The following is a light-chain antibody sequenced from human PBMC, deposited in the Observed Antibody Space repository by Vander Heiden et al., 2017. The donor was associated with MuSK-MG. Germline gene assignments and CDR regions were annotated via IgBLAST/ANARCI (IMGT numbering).Light chain of an antibody. V-gene: IGKV1-39*01. CDR2: AAS. CDR3: QQSDSTPPIT. J-gene: IGKJ5*01. CDR1: QSISSY. Sequence: DIQMTQSPSSLSASVGDRVTITCRASQSISSYLNWYQQKPGKAPKFLIYAASSLQSGVPSRFSGSGYGTDFTLTISSRQPEDFATYYCQQSDSTPPITFGQGTLLEIK.